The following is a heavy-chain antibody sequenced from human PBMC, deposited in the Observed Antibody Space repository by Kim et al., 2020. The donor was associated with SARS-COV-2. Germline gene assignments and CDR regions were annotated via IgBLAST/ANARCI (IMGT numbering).Heavy chain of an antibody. D-gene: IGHD3-10*01. CDR2: IIPIFGTA. CDR3: ARDRSFDRGPGMDV. CDR1: GGTFSSYA. J-gene: IGHJ6*02. Sequence: SVKVSCKASGGTFSSYAISWVRQAPGQGLEWMGGIIPIFGTANYAQKFQGRVTITADESTSTAYMELSSLRSEDTAVYYCARDRSFDRGPGMDVWGQGTTVTVSS. V-gene: IGHV1-69*13.